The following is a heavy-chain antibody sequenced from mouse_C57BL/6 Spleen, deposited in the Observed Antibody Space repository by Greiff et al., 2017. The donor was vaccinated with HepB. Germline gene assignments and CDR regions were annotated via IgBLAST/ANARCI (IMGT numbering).Heavy chain of an antibody. J-gene: IGHJ1*03. CDR1: GFTFSSYG. CDR3: ASRSGSSWYFDV. CDR2: ISSGGSYT. Sequence: EVQLVESGGDLVKPGGSLKLSCAASGFTFSSYGMSWVRQTPDKRLEWVATISSGGSYTYYPDSVKGRFTISRDNAKNTLYLQMSSLKSEDTAMYYCASRSGSSWYFDVWGTGTTVTVSS. D-gene: IGHD1-1*01. V-gene: IGHV5-6*01.